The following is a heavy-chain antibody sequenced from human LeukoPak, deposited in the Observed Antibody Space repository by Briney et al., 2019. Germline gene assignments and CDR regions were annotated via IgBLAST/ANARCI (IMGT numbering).Heavy chain of an antibody. CDR1: GGSFSGYY. CDR2: INHSGST. V-gene: IGHV4-34*01. CDR3: ARGRRVYGPFDP. Sequence: SETLSLTCAVYGGSFSGYYWSWIRQPPGKGLEWIGEINHSGSTNYNPSLKSRVTISVDTSKNQFSLKLSSVTAAGTAAYYCARGRRVYGPFDPWGQGTLVTVSS. J-gene: IGHJ5*02. D-gene: IGHD2-8*01.